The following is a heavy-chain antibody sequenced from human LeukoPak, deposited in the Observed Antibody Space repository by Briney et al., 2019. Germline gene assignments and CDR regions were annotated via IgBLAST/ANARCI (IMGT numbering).Heavy chain of an antibody. CDR1: GFTFTTYS. CDR3: ARDLYGDYSFDY. Sequence: PGGSLRLSCAASGFTFTTYSMNWVRQAPGKRLEWVSYISGSTSTIKYADSVMGRFTISRDNAKNSLYLQMNSLRDEDTAVYYCARDLYGDYSFDYWGQGTLVTVSS. D-gene: IGHD4-17*01. J-gene: IGHJ4*02. CDR2: ISGSTSTI. V-gene: IGHV3-48*02.